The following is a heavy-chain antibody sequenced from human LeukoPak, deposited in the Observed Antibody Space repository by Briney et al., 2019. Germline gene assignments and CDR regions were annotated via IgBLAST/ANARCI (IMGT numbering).Heavy chain of an antibody. J-gene: IGHJ4*02. CDR3: ATIKRGSIFGYFGF. CDR1: GGSISSHY. D-gene: IGHD5-18*01. Sequence: SETLSLTCTVSGGSISSHYWSWIRQTPGKGLEWIAYLFDSVNTKDNPSLQSRLTLSADTSKNQFSLRLCSVTAADTAVYYCATIKRGSIFGYFGFWGQGIKVTVSS. V-gene: IGHV4-59*11. CDR2: LFDSVNT.